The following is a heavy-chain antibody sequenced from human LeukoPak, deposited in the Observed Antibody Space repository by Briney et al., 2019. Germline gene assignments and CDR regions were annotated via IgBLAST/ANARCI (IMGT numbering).Heavy chain of an antibody. Sequence: SDTLSLTCAVSGYSISSSNWWGWIRQPPGKGLEWIGYICYSGSAYYNPSLKSRVTMSIDTSKNQFSLKLNSVTAVDTAVYYCARTALDTTTYFNYWGQGTLVTVSS. CDR2: ICYSGSA. D-gene: IGHD5-18*01. CDR3: ARTALDTTTYFNY. J-gene: IGHJ4*02. CDR1: GYSISSSNW. V-gene: IGHV4-28*01.